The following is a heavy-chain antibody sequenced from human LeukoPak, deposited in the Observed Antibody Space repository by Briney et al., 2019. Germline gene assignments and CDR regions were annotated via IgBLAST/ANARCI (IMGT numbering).Heavy chain of an antibody. CDR3: AREGGPRGSYYRTTNWFDP. J-gene: IGHJ5*02. V-gene: IGHV3-21*01. CDR1: GFTFSSYS. D-gene: IGHD1-26*01. Sequence: PGGSLRLSCAASGFTFSSYSMNCVRQAPGKGLEWVSSISSSGSYIYYADSVKGRFTISRDNAKNSLYLQMNSLRAEDTAVYYCAREGGPRGSYYRTTNWFDPWGQGTLVTVSS. CDR2: ISSSGSYI.